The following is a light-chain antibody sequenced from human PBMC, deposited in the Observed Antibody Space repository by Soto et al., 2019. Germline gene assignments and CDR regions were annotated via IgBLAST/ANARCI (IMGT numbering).Light chain of an antibody. V-gene: IGKV3-20*01. CDR1: QSVSSSY. J-gene: IGKJ3*01. CDR2: GAS. Sequence: EIVLTQSPGTLSLSPGERATLSCRASQSVSSSYLAWYQQKPGQAPRLLIYGASSRATGIPDRFSGSGSGTDFTLTISRLEPEDFAVYYCQHYGTSGLFGPGTKVDIK. CDR3: QHYGTSGL.